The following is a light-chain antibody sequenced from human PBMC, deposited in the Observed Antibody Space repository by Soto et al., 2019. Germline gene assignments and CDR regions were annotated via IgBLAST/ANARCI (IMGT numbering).Light chain of an antibody. V-gene: IGLV1-51*01. CDR2: DNN. CDR3: GAWDSSLSAGV. Sequence: QSVLTQPTSVSAAPGQKVTISCSGSSSNIGNNYLSWYQQLPGAAPKLLIYDNNERPSGIPDRFSSSKSGTAATLAITGLQTGYEAEYYCGAWDSSLSAGVCGGGTKLTVL. CDR1: SSNIGNNY. J-gene: IGLJ2*01.